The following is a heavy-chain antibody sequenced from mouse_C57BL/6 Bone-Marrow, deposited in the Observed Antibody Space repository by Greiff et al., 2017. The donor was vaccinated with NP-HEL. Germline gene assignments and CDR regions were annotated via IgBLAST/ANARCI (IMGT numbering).Heavy chain of an antibody. D-gene: IGHD2-4*01. CDR3: AREDNYDYY. CDR2: INPSTGGT. Sequence: VQLQQSGPELVKPGASVKISCKASGYSFTGYYMNWVKQSPEKSLEWIGEINPSTGGTTYNQKFKAKATLTVDKSSSTAYMQLKSLTSEDSAVYYCAREDNYDYYWGQGTTLTVSS. V-gene: IGHV1-42*01. J-gene: IGHJ2*01. CDR1: GYSFTGYY.